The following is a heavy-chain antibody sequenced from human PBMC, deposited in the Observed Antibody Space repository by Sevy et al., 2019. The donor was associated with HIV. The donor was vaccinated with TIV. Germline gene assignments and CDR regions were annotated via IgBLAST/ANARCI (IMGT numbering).Heavy chain of an antibody. V-gene: IGHV3-23*01. CDR3: AKELGSLNWEHDAFDI. J-gene: IGHJ3*02. CDR1: GFTFSSYA. CDR2: ISGSGGST. D-gene: IGHD1-1*01. Sequence: GGSLRLSCAASGFTFSSYAMSWVRQAPGKGLEWVSAISGSGGSTYYADSVKGRFTISRDNSKNTLYLQMNSLRAEDTAVYYCAKELGSLNWEHDAFDIWGQGTMVTVSS.